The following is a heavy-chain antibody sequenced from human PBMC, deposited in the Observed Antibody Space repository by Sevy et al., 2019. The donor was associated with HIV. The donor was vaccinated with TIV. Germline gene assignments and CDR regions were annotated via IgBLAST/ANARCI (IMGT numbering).Heavy chain of an antibody. CDR3: TRWKGAQFIFDY. Sequence: SLRLSCTGSGFTFGDYAMSWVRQAPGKGLEWVAFLKHKAYGGTLDYAASVKGRFSISRDDSKSIAHLQMNDLKTEDTAIYYCTRWKGAQFIFDYWGQGALVTVSS. CDR1: GFTFGDYA. V-gene: IGHV3-49*04. J-gene: IGHJ4*02. CDR2: LKHKAYGGTL. D-gene: IGHD1-1*01.